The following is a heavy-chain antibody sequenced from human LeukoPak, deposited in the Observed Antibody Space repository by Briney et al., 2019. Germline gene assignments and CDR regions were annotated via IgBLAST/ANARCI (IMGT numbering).Heavy chain of an antibody. Sequence: GGSLRLSCAASGFTDSSNYMSWVRQAPGKGLEWVSVIYSGGSTYYADSVKGRFTIFRDNSKNTLYLQMNSLGAEDTAVYYCARASGWSAYYYMDVWGKGTTVTVSS. D-gene: IGHD6-19*01. CDR3: ARASGWSAYYYMDV. CDR2: IYSGGST. V-gene: IGHV3-53*01. CDR1: GFTDSSNY. J-gene: IGHJ6*03.